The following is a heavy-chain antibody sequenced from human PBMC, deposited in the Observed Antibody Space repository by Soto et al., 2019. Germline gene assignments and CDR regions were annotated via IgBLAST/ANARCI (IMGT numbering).Heavy chain of an antibody. J-gene: IGHJ6*02. Sequence: GGSLRLSCGASGFTFNNHGMHWVRQAPSKGLEWVAVIWNDGNGYYYANSVKGRFTISRDNSKNTLYLQMSSLRVEDTAVYYCARRQISPPTRGAASARGGMDVWGQGTTVTVSS. CDR2: IWNDGNGY. CDR3: ARRQISPPTRGAASARGGMDV. V-gene: IGHV3-33*01. CDR1: GFTFNNHG. D-gene: IGHD6-13*01.